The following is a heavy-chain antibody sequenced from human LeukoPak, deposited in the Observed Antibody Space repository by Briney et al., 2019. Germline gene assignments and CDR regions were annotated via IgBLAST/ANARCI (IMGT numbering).Heavy chain of an antibody. Sequence: PGGSLRLSCAASGLTFSSYSMNWVRQAPGKGLEWVSSISSSSSYIYYADSVKGRFTISRDNAKNSLYLQMNSLRAEDTAVYYYASYYYGSGSPNFDYWGQGTLVTVSS. CDR1: GLTFSSYS. J-gene: IGHJ4*02. D-gene: IGHD3-10*01. V-gene: IGHV3-21*01. CDR3: ASYYYGSGSPNFDY. CDR2: ISSSSSYI.